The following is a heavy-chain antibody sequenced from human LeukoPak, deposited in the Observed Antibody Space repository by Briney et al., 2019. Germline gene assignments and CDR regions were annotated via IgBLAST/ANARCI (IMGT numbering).Heavy chain of an antibody. Sequence: SVKVSCKASGGTFSSYAISWVRQAPGQGLEWMGGIIPIFGTANYAQKFQGRVTITADESTSTAYMELSSLRSEDTAVYYCARAEYQLPTSYYYYGMDVWANGTTVTVSS. V-gene: IGHV1-69*13. CDR2: IIPIFGTA. J-gene: IGHJ6*04. CDR3: ARAEYQLPTSYYYYGMDV. CDR1: GGTFSSYA. D-gene: IGHD2-2*01.